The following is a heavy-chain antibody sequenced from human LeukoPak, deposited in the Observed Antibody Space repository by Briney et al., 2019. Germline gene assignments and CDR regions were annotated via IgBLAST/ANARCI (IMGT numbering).Heavy chain of an antibody. CDR2: ISGSGGST. D-gene: IGHD1-7*01. CDR3: AKDPNWNYWFLDGMDL. Sequence: GGSLRFSCAASGFTFSSYAMSWVRQAPGKGLEWVSAISGSGGSTYYADSVKGRFTISRDNSKNTLYLQMNSLRAEDTAVYYCAKDPNWNYWFLDGMDLWGQGTTVTVSS. J-gene: IGHJ6*02. CDR1: GFTFSSYA. V-gene: IGHV3-23*01.